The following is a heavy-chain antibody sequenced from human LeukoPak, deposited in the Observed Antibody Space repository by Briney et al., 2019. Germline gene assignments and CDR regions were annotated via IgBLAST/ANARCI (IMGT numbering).Heavy chain of an antibody. CDR2: IQYDGSNK. D-gene: IGHD3-10*01. Sequence: GGSLRLSCAASGFTFSSYGMHWVRQAPGKGLEWVAFIQYDGSNKYYADSVKGRFTISRDNSKNTLYLQMNSLRAEDTAVYYCAKDPITMVRGVLDYWGQGTLVTVSS. CDR3: AKDPITMVRGVLDY. J-gene: IGHJ4*02. CDR1: GFTFSSYG. V-gene: IGHV3-30*02.